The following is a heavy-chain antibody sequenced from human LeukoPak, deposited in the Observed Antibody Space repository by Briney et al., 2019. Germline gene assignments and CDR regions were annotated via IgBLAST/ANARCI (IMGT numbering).Heavy chain of an antibody. CDR1: GITLSNYG. CDR3: AKRGVVIRVILVGFHKEAYYFDS. D-gene: IGHD3-22*01. J-gene: IGHJ4*02. CDR2: ISDTGGRT. V-gene: IGHV3-23*01. Sequence: GGSLRLSCAVSGITLSNYGMTWVRQAPGKGLEWVAVISDTGGRTNYADSVKGRFTISRDNPKNTLYLQMNSLRAEDTAVYFCAKRGVVIRVILVGFHKEAYYFDSWGQGALVTVSS.